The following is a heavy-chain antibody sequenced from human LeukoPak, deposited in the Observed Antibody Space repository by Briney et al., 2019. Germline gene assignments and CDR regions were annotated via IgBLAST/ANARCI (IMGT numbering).Heavy chain of an antibody. V-gene: IGHV4-59*08. Sequence: PSETLSLTCIVSGGSIRSSYWSWIRQTPGKRLQWIGYIHYSGESNNNPSLKSRVTISVDTSKNQFSLKLTSVTAADTAMYYCARRGPNSGYARGWNFDHWGRGTLVTVSS. D-gene: IGHD5-12*01. CDR3: ARRGPNSGYARGWNFDH. CDR2: IHYSGES. CDR1: GGSIRSSY. J-gene: IGHJ2*01.